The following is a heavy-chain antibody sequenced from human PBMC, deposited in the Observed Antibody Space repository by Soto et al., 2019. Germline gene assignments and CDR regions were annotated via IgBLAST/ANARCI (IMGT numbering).Heavy chain of an antibody. V-gene: IGHV1-18*01. J-gene: IGHJ4*02. D-gene: IGHD3-9*01. CDR1: GYTFTSYG. CDR2: ISAYDGNT. CDR3: ASDAGGYYDILTGYWTY. Sequence: ASVKVSCKASGYTFTSYGISWVRQAPGQGLEWMGWISAYDGNTNYAQKLQGRVTMTTDTSTSTAYMELRSLRSDDTAVYYCASDAGGYYDILTGYWTYWGQGTLVTVSS.